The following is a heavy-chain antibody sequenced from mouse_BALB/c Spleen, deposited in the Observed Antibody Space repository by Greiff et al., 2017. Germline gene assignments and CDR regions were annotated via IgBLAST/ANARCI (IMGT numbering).Heavy chain of an antibody. CDR2: INPGSGGT. D-gene: IGHD1-1*01. Sequence: VQLQQSGAELVRPGTSVKVSCKASGYAFTNYLIEWVKQRPGQGLEWIGVINPGSGGTNYNEKFKGKATLTADKSSSTAYMQLSSLTSDDSVVYFCARAEGITTTMDYWGQGTSVTVSS. CDR1: GYAFTNYL. J-gene: IGHJ4*01. V-gene: IGHV1-54*01. CDR3: ARAEGITTTMDY.